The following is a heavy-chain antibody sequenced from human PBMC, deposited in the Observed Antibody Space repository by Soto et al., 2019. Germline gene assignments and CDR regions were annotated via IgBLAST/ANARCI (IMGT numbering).Heavy chain of an antibody. J-gene: IGHJ6*03. Sequence: GGSLRLSCAASGFTFSDYYMSWIRQAPGKGLEWVSYISSSGSTIYYADSVKGRFTISSDNAKNSLYLQMNSLRAEDTAVYYCARDPSLYEVRGVEGYYYYMDVWGKGTTVTVSS. D-gene: IGHD3-10*01. CDR1: GFTFSDYY. V-gene: IGHV3-11*01. CDR3: ARDPSLYEVRGVEGYYYYMDV. CDR2: ISSSGSTI.